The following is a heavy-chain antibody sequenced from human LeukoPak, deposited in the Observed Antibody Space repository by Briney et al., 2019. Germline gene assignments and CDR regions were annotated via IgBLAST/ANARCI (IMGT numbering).Heavy chain of an antibody. CDR2: IYYSGST. CDR1: GGSISSYY. V-gene: IGHV4-59*12. J-gene: IGHJ5*02. D-gene: IGHD6-19*01. Sequence: SETLSLTCTVSGGSISSYYWSWIRQPPGKGLEWIGYIYYSGSTNYNPSLKSRVTISVDTSKNQFSLKLSSVTAADTAVYYCARGQVEAVAGTSNWFDPWGQGTLVTVSS. CDR3: ARGQVEAVAGTSNWFDP.